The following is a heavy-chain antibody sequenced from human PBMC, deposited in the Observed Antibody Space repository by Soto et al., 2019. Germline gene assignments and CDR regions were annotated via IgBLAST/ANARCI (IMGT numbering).Heavy chain of an antibody. Sequence: PGGSLRLSCEASGFIFSHYWMHWVRQTPGTGLVWVSHISNDGSITHYADSVKGRFTITKDTSKNQVVLTMTNMDPLDTATYFCAHFRGRCDSSCDRPFNYWGQGALVTVSS. V-gene: IGHV3-74*01. CDR2: ISNDGSIT. CDR3: AHFRGRCDSSCDRPFNY. CDR1: GFIFSHYW. J-gene: IGHJ4*02. D-gene: IGHD6-6*01.